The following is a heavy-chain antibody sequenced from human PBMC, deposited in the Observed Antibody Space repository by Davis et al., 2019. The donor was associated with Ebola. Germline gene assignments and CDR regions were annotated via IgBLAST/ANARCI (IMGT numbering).Heavy chain of an antibody. Sequence: SVKVSCKASGGTFSSYAVSWVRQAPGQGLEWMGGIIPIIGTANNAQKFQDRVTITADESTKTVYMELSRLRSEDAAVYYCARVRTGYYFDSSDSPSWLDPWGQGTLVIVSS. V-gene: IGHV1-69*13. CDR2: IIPIIGTA. D-gene: IGHD3-22*01. CDR3: ARVRTGYYFDSSDSPSWLDP. CDR1: GGTFSSYA. J-gene: IGHJ5*02.